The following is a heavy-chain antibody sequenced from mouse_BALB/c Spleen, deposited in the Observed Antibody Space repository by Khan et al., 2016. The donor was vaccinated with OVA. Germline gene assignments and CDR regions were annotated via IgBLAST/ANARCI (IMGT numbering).Heavy chain of an antibody. Sequence: QVQLQHPGAELMKPGASVKISCKATGYTFSSYWIEWVKQRPGHGLEWIGEILPGSGSTNYNEKFKSKATFTADTSSNTAYMQLNSLTSEDSAVYYCTRTGNYRDYFDYWGQGTTLTVSS. D-gene: IGHD2-1*01. CDR3: TRTGNYRDYFDY. J-gene: IGHJ2*01. V-gene: IGHV1-9*01. CDR2: ILPGSGST. CDR1: GYTFSSYW.